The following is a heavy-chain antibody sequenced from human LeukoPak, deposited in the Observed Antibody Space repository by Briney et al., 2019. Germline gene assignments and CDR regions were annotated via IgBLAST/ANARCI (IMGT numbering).Heavy chain of an antibody. CDR3: AKDDAWLQFGD. Sequence: GGSLRLSCAASGFTFSSYSMNWVRQAPGKGLEWVSSISSSSSYIYYADSVKGRFTISRDNSKGTVYLQMNSLRPEDTAVYYCAKDDAWLQFGDWGRGTLVTVSS. J-gene: IGHJ4*02. V-gene: IGHV3-21*04. D-gene: IGHD5-24*01. CDR2: ISSSSSYI. CDR1: GFTFSSYS.